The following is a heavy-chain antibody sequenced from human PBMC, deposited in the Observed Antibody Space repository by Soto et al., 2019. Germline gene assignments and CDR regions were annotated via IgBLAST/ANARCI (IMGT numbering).Heavy chain of an antibody. D-gene: IGHD4-4*01. CDR2: IKEDGSEK. CDR3: ASHPPRGDYNKYATTY. V-gene: IGHV3-7*03. CDR1: GFTFRNYW. J-gene: IGHJ4*02. Sequence: GGSLRLSCVVSGFTFRNYWMSWIRQDPGKWLEWVANIKEDGSEKYYMDSVKGRFTISRDNAKNSLYLQMNSLRAEDTAVYYCASHPPRGDYNKYATTYWGQGXLVTVYS.